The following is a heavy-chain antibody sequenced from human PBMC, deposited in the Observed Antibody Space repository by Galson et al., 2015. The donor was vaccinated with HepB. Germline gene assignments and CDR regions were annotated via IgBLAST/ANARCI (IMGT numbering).Heavy chain of an antibody. Sequence: SVKVSCKASGYTFTSYAINWVRQAPGQGLEWMGWINTNTGNPTYAQGFTGRFVYSLDTSVSTAYLQISSLKTEDTAVYYCARDLSGSGSLSDSWGQGTLVTVSS. V-gene: IGHV7-4-1*02. CDR1: GYTFTSYA. CDR2: INTNTGNP. J-gene: IGHJ4*02. D-gene: IGHD3-10*01. CDR3: ARDLSGSGSLSDS.